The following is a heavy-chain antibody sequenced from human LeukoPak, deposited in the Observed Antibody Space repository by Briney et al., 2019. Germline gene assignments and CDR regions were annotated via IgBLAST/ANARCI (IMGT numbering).Heavy chain of an antibody. CDR3: ARLAYCGGDCYPEYYYYYGMDV. CDR2: IYYSGGT. CDR1: GGSISSYY. J-gene: IGHJ6*02. D-gene: IGHD2-21*02. Sequence: SETLSLTCTVSGGSISSYYWSWIRQPPGKGLEWIGYIYYSGGTNYNPSLKSRVTISVDTSKNQFSLKLSSVTAADTAVYYCARLAYCGGDCYPEYYYYYGMDVWGQGTTVTVSS. V-gene: IGHV4-59*01.